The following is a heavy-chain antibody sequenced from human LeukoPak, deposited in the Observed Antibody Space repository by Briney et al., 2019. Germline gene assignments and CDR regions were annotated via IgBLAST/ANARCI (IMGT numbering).Heavy chain of an antibody. D-gene: IGHD2/OR15-2a*01. J-gene: IGHJ3*02. CDR2: ISSSSSYI. CDR1: GFTFSSYS. V-gene: IGHV3-21*01. CDR3: ARDRIVQAFDI. Sequence: GGSLRLSCAASGFTFSSYSMNWVRQAPGKGLEWASSISSSSSYIYYADSVKGRFTISRDNAKNSLYLQMNSLRAEDTAVYYCARDRIVQAFDIWGQGTMVTVSS.